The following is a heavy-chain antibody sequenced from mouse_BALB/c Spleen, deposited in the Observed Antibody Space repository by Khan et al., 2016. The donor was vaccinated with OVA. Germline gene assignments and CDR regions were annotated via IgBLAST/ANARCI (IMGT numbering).Heavy chain of an antibody. CDR3: VRPAGNSRFAY. V-gene: IGHV1S137*01. CDR1: GYTFTDFA. D-gene: IGHD2-1*01. Sequence: QVQLQQSGAGLVRPGVSVKISCKGSGYTFTDFAMHWVKQSHAKSLEWFGVISTYYGDVTYNQNFKDKATMTVDRSSSTAYMELARLTSEDSGIFSSVRPAGNSRFAYWGQGTLVTVSA. J-gene: IGHJ3*01. CDR2: ISTYYGDV.